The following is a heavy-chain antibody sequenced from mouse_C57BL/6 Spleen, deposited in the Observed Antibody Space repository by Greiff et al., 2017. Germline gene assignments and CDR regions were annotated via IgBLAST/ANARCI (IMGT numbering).Heavy chain of an antibody. V-gene: IGHV5-17*01. CDR1: GFTFSDYG. D-gene: IGHD1-1*01. CDR3: AREFITTVVATDY. J-gene: IGHJ2*01. Sequence: EVKVVESGGGLVKPGGSLKLSCAASGFTFSDYGMHWVRQAPEKGLEWVAYISSGSSTIYYADTVKGRFTISRDNAKNTLFLQMTSLRAEDTAMYYCAREFITTVVATDYWGQGTTLTVSS. CDR2: ISSGSSTI.